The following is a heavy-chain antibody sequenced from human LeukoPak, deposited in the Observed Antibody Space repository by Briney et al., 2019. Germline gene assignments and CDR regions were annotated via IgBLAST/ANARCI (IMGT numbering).Heavy chain of an antibody. J-gene: IGHJ4*02. CDR1: GGSISSSSYY. CDR3: AREKAGFDY. V-gene: IGHV4-39*07. CDR2: IYYSGST. Sequence: PSETLSLTCTVSGGSISSSSYYWGWIRQPPGKGLEWIGFIYYSGSTNYNPSLKSRVTISVDTSKNQFSLTLSSVTAADTAVYYCAREKAGFDYWGQGTLVTVST.